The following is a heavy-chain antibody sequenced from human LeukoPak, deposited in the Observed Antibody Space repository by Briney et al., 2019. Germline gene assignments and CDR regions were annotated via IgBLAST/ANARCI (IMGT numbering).Heavy chain of an antibody. CDR3: ARVPLSGYYTAVDY. CDR1: GFTFSSYE. Sequence: GGALRLSCAASGFTFSSYEMNWVRQAPGKGLEWVSYISSSGSTIYYADSVKGRFTISRDSAKSSLYLRMNSLRAEDTAVYYCARVPLSGYYTAVDYWGQGTLVTVSS. J-gene: IGHJ4*02. CDR2: ISSSGSTI. D-gene: IGHD3-3*01. V-gene: IGHV3-48*03.